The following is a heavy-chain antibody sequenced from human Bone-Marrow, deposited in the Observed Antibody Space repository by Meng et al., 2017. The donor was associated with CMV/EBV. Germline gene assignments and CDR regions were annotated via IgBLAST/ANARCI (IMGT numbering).Heavy chain of an antibody. J-gene: IGHJ6*02. CDR2: IYYSGST. V-gene: IGHV4-39*07. D-gene: IGHD3-3*01. CDR3: ARTVFWSGHQRGFYYYYVMDV. CDR1: GGSISSSSYY. Sequence: SETLSLTCTVSGGSISSSSYYWGWIRQPPGKGLEWIGSIYYSGSTYYNPSLKSRVTISVDTSKNQFSPKLSSVTAADTAVYYCARTVFWSGHQRGFYYYYVMDVWGQGTTVTVSS.